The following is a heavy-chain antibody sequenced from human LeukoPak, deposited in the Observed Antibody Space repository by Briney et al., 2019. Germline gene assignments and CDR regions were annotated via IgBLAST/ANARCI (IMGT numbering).Heavy chain of an antibody. D-gene: IGHD6-13*01. J-gene: IGHJ6*02. Sequence: GGSLRLSCAASGFTFSSYWMSWVRQAPGKGLEWVANIKQDGSEKYYADSVKGRFTISRDNAKNSLYLQMNSLRAEDTAVYYCARDKMSSWPVLNYYYYYGMDVWGQGTTVTVSS. V-gene: IGHV3-7*01. CDR3: ARDKMSSWPVLNYYYYYGMDV. CDR1: GFTFSSYW. CDR2: IKQDGSEK.